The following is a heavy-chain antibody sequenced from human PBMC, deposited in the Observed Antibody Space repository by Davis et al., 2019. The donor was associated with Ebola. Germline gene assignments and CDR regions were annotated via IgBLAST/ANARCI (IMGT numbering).Heavy chain of an antibody. V-gene: IGHV3-74*01. J-gene: IGHJ6*02. Sequence: GESLKISCAASGFTFSSYWMHWVRQAPGKGLVWVSRINSDGSSTSYADSVKGRFTISRDNAKNTLYLQMNSLRAEDTAVYYCTRDLVVAATYYYGMDVWGQGTTVTVSS. CDR2: INSDGSST. CDR3: TRDLVVAATYYYGMDV. D-gene: IGHD2-15*01. CDR1: GFTFSSYW.